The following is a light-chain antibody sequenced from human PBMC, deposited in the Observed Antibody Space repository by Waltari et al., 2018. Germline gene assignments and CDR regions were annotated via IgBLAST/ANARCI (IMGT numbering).Light chain of an antibody. V-gene: IGLV2-11*01. J-gene: IGLJ1*01. Sequence: QSALTQPRSVSGSPGQSVTISCTGTSSDIGSYNFVSWYQQQSGKAPKVIIYDVHERPSGVPDRFSGSRSGNTASLTISRLQADDEGEYYCCAYAGSNIFVFGVGTQLTVL. CDR2: DVH. CDR3: CAYAGSNIFV. CDR1: SSDIGSYNF.